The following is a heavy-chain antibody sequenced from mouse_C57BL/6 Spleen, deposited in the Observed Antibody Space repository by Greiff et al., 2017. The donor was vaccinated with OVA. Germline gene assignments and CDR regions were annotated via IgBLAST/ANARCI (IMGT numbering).Heavy chain of an antibody. CDR1: GFTFSDYG. CDR3: AMFNWDVGYFDY. D-gene: IGHD4-1*01. J-gene: IGHJ2*01. Sequence: EVQGVESGGGLVKPGGSLKLSCAASGFTFSDYGMHWVRQAPEKGLAWVANISSGSSTIYYADTVKGRFTISIDNAKNTLFLQMTSLRSEDTAMYYCAMFNWDVGYFDYWGKGTTLTVSS. V-gene: IGHV5-17*01. CDR2: ISSGSSTI.